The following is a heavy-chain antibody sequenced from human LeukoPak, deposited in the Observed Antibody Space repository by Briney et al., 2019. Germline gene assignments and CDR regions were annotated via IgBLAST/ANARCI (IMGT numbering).Heavy chain of an antibody. CDR3: ARVDSSGYYYGVY. D-gene: IGHD3-22*01. CDR2: ISAYNGNT. Sequence: GASVKVSCKASGYTFTSYDINWVRQATGQGLEWMGWISAYNGNTNYAQKLQGRVTMTTDTSTSTAYMELRSLRSDDTAVYYCARVDSSGYYYGVYWGQETLVTVSS. V-gene: IGHV1-18*01. CDR1: GYTFTSYD. J-gene: IGHJ4*02.